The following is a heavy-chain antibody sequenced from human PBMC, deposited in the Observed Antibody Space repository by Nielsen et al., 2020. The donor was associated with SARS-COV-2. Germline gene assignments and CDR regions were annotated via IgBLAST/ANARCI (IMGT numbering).Heavy chain of an antibody. V-gene: IGHV3-30*03. CDR3: ASDSNSYNYYYYYGMDV. CDR2: ISYDGSNK. CDR1: GFTFSSYG. D-gene: IGHD2-2*01. Sequence: GESLKISCAASGFTFSSYGMHWVRQAPGKGLEWVAVISYDGSNKYYADSVKGRFTISRDNSKNTLYLQMNSLRAEDTAVYYCASDSNSYNYYYYYGMDVRGQGTTVTVSS. J-gene: IGHJ6*02.